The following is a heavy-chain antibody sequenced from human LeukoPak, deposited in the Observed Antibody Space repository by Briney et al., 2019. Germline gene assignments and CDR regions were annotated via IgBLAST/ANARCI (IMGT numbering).Heavy chain of an antibody. J-gene: IGHJ6*02. CDR1: GFTFSSYA. Sequence: PGGSLRLSCAASGFTFSSYAMSWVRQAPGKGLEWVSAISGSGGSTYYADSVKGRFTISRDNSKNTLYLQMNSLRAEGTAVYYCAKESHDYSNYFGMDVWGQGTTVTVSS. CDR3: AKESHDYSNYFGMDV. CDR2: ISGSGGST. D-gene: IGHD4-11*01. V-gene: IGHV3-23*01.